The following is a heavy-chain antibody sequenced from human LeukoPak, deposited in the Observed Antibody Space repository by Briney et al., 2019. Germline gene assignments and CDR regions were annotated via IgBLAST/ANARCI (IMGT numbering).Heavy chain of an antibody. Sequence: PGGSQRLSCTASGFIFSSYWMSWVRQAPGKGLEWVANIKYDGSEKYYVDSVKGRFTISRDNAKNSLFLQMNSLRAEDTAVYYCAREPPRERWFDTWGQGSLVTVYS. D-gene: IGHD1-1*01. V-gene: IGHV3-7*03. J-gene: IGHJ5*02. CDR1: GFIFSSYW. CDR3: AREPPRERWFDT. CDR2: IKYDGSEK.